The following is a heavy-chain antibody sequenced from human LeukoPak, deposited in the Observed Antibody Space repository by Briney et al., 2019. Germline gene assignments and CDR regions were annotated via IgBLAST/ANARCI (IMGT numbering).Heavy chain of an antibody. D-gene: IGHD3/OR15-3a*01. CDR3: ALNPRIETGLFDY. V-gene: IGHV1-18*01. Sequence: ASVKVSCKASGYTFTRYGINWVRQAPGQGLEWMGWISAYNGNTNYAPRLQGRVTMTTDTSTTTAYMELRGLRSGDTAVYYCALNPRIETGLFDYWGQGTLVTVSS. J-gene: IGHJ4*02. CDR2: ISAYNGNT. CDR1: GYTFTRYG.